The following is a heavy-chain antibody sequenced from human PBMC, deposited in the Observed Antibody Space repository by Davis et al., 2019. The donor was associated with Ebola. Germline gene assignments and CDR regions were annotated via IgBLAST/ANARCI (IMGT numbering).Heavy chain of an antibody. CDR1: GGSISSSSYY. V-gene: IGHV4-39*07. Sequence: MPSETLSLTCTVSGGSISSSSYYWGWIRQPPGKGLEWIGSIYYSGSTNYNPSLKSRVTISVDTSKNQFSLKLSSVTAADTAVYYCARLGYSGYDSFDYWGQGTLVTVSS. CDR2: IYYSGST. D-gene: IGHD5-12*01. CDR3: ARLGYSGYDSFDY. J-gene: IGHJ4*02.